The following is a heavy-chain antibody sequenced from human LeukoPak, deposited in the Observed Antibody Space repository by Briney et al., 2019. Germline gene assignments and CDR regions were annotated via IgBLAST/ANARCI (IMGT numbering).Heavy chain of an antibody. V-gene: IGHV3-30*04. CDR1: GFTFSSYA. CDR2: ISYDGRNK. Sequence: PGGSLRLSCAASGFTFSSYAMHWVRQAPGKGREWVADISYDGRNKYYADSVKGRFTISRDNSKNTLYLQMNSLRAEDTAVYYCARDSPTYYDILTPTGALYGMDVWGQGTTVTVSS. CDR3: ARDSPTYYDILTPTGALYGMDV. J-gene: IGHJ6*02. D-gene: IGHD3-9*01.